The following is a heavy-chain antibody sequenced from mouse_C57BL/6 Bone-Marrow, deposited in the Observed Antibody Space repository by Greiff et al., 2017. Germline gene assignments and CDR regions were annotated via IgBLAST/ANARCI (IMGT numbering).Heavy chain of an antibody. Sequence: VQLQQSGAELVKPGASVKISCKASGYAFSSYWMNWVKQRPGKGLEWIGQIYPGAGATNYNGKFKGKSTLTVDKSSSTAYMQLSSLTSEDSAVYYCAREGGIRNWYFDVWGTGTTVTVSS. CDR2: IYPGAGAT. CDR1: GYAFSSYW. V-gene: IGHV1-80*01. CDR3: AREGGIRNWYFDV. J-gene: IGHJ1*03.